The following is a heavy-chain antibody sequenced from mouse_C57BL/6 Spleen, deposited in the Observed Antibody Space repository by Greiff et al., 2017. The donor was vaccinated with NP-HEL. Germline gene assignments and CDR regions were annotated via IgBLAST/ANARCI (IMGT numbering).Heavy chain of an antibody. CDR1: GYAFSSSW. CDR3: ARSAQRNAMDY. J-gene: IGHJ4*01. D-gene: IGHD3-2*02. Sequence: QVQLQQSGPELVKPGASVKISCKASGYAFSSSWMNWVKQRPGKGLEWIGRIYPGDGDTNYNGKFKGKATLTADKSSSTAYMQLSSLTSEDSAVYFCARSAQRNAMDYWGQGTSVTVSS. V-gene: IGHV1-82*01. CDR2: IYPGDGDT.